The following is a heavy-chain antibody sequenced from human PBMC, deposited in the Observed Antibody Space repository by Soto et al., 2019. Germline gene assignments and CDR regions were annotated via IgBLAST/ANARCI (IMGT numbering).Heavy chain of an antibody. D-gene: IGHD6-19*01. Sequence: QVQLVQSGAEVKKPGASVKVSCKASGYTFTSYAITWVRQAPGQGLEWMGWISGYNGNTNYAQKLQGRVTMTTDTSTRIVYMELRSLRSDDTAVYYCARDAGRYSSGWYADYWGQGTLVTVSS. V-gene: IGHV1-18*01. CDR1: GYTFTSYA. CDR3: ARDAGRYSSGWYADY. CDR2: ISGYNGNT. J-gene: IGHJ4*02.